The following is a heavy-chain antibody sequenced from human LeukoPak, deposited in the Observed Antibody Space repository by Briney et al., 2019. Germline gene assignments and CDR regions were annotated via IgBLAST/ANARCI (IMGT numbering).Heavy chain of an antibody. CDR1: GGSISSYY. CDR2: IYTSGST. V-gene: IGHV4-4*07. CDR3: ARDGDDYGDYGLDY. J-gene: IGHJ4*02. Sequence: PSETLSLTCTVSGGSISSYYWSWIRQPAGKGLEWIGRIYTSGSTNYNPSLKSRVTISVDTSKNQFSLKLSSVTAADTAVYYCARDGDDYGDYGLDYWGQGTLVTVSS. D-gene: IGHD4-17*01.